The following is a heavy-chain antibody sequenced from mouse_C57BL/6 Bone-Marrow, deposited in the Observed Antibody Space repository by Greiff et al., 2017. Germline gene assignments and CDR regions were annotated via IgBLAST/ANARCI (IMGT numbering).Heavy chain of an antibody. D-gene: IGHD1-1*01. J-gene: IGHJ4*01. Sequence: EVQLVESGPGLVKPSPSLSLSCSVSGYSITSGYYWNWIRQFPGNKLEWMGYISYDGSNNYNPSLKNRISITRDKSMNQFFLKLNSVPTKDTATYYCAGDVPIYYNGCNYEVDYWGQGTSVTVSS. CDR2: ISYDGSN. V-gene: IGHV3-6*01. CDR1: GYSITSGYY. CDR3: AGDVPIYYNGCNYEVDY.